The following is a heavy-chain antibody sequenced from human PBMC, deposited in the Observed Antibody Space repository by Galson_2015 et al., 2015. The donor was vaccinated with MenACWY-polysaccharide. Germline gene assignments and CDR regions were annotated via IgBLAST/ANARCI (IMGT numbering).Heavy chain of an antibody. D-gene: IGHD6-6*01. Sequence: LRLYCAASGFNFHSHWMPWVRPAPVKGLVWVSRINRDGSNTDYADSVKGRFTISRDNAKNTLFLQMNSLRAEDKAVYYCARGITSSNWGQGTLVTVSS. CDR2: INRDGSNT. CDR3: ARGITSSN. V-gene: IGHV3-74*01. CDR1: GFNFHSHW. J-gene: IGHJ4*02.